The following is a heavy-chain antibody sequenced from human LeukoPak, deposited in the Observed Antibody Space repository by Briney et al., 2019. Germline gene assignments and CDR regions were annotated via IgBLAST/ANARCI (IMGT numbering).Heavy chain of an antibody. J-gene: IGHJ4*02. CDR1: GGSFSGYY. CDR3: ARTPSEMVADY. CDR2: IIHSGSA. D-gene: IGHD5-24*01. Sequence: PSETLSLTCAVYGGSFSGYYWSWIRQPPGKGLEWIGEIIHSGSAKYNPSLKGRVTISVDTSKNQFSLKLSSVTAADTAVYYCARTPSEMVADYWGQGTLVTVPS. V-gene: IGHV4-34*12.